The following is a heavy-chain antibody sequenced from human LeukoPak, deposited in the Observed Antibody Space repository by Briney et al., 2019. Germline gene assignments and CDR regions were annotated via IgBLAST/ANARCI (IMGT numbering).Heavy chain of an antibody. Sequence: GGSLRLSCAASGFTFSSYAMSWVRQAPGKGLGWVSAISGSGGSTYYADSVKGRFTISRDNSKNTLYLQMNSLRAEDTAVYYCASRFLEWLLSAFDIWGQGTMVTVSS. J-gene: IGHJ3*02. CDR3: ASRFLEWLLSAFDI. D-gene: IGHD3-3*01. CDR1: GFTFSSYA. V-gene: IGHV3-23*01. CDR2: ISGSGGST.